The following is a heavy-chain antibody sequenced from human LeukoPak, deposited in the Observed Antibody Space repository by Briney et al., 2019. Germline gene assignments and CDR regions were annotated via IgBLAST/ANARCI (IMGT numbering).Heavy chain of an antibody. CDR2: INVILGTA. Sequence: GASVKVSCKASGGAFSSYAISWVRQAPGQGLEWMGRINVILGTANYAQKSQGRVTITADISTSTSYMELSSLRSEDTAVYYCARDQGIGDASDIWGQGTMVTVSS. CDR3: ARDQGIGDASDI. V-gene: IGHV1-69*04. J-gene: IGHJ3*02. CDR1: GGAFSSYA.